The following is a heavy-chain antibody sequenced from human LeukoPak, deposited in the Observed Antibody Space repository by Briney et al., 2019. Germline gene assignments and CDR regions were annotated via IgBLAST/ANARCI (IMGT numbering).Heavy chain of an antibody. CDR1: GGSISSSNW. Sequence: SSETLSLTCAVSGGSISSSNWWSWVRQPPGKGLEWIGEIHHSGTTNYKPSLKSRVTISVDNSKNQFSLKLSSVTAADTAVYYCARRGNWFDPWGQGTLVTVSS. CDR2: IHHSGTT. CDR3: ARRGNWFDP. J-gene: IGHJ5*02. D-gene: IGHD3-10*01. V-gene: IGHV4-4*02.